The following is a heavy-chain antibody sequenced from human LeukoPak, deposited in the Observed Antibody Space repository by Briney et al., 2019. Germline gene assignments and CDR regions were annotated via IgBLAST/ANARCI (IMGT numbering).Heavy chain of an antibody. V-gene: IGHV4-59*01. D-gene: IGHD3-10*01. CDR2: IHYSGST. J-gene: IGHJ4*02. CDR3: ARDIYGSGYGFFDY. Sequence: PSETLSLTCTVSGGSISSYYWSWIRQSPGKGLEWLAYIHYSGSTNINPSLKGRLAISIDTSKNQFSLKVNSVTAADTAVYYCARDIYGSGYGFFDYWGQGTLVTVSS. CDR1: GGSISSYY.